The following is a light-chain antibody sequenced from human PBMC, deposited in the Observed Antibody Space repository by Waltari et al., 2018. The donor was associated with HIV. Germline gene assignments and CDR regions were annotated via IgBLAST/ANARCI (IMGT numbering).Light chain of an antibody. CDR3: MEALEVT. CDR1: RSLLQSNGYNY. Sequence: DIVMTQSPLAMAVTPGEPASISCRSSRSLLQSNGYNYLDWYLQKQGQSPQLRIYFASNRASGAPDRFGGSGSGSDFTLKISRVGAEDVGGYDCMEALEVTFGQGTKVEIK. J-gene: IGKJ1*01. CDR2: FAS. V-gene: IGKV2-28*01.